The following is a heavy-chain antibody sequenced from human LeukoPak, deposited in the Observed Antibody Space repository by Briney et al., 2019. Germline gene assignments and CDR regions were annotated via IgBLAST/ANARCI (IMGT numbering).Heavy chain of an antibody. V-gene: IGHV5-51*01. CDR2: IYPGDSDT. CDR3: ARSFAHVERYYFDY. Sequence: GESLKISFQGSGYRFISYWIAWVRPMPGKGLEWMGIIYPGDSDTTYSPSFQGQVTISADKSINTAYLLWRSLKASDTAMYYCARSFAHVERYYFDYWGQGTLVSVSS. CDR1: GYRFISYW. J-gene: IGHJ4*02. D-gene: IGHD1-1*01.